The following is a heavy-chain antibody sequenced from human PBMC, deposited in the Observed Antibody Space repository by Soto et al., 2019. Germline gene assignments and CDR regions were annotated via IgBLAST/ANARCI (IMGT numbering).Heavy chain of an antibody. CDR1: GFTFSSYA. D-gene: IGHD3-22*01. CDR3: ANDGYYDSRGPNWFDP. J-gene: IGHJ5*02. V-gene: IGHV3-23*01. Sequence: EVQLLESGGGLVQPGGSLRLSCAASGFTFSSYAMSWVRQAPGKGLEWVSAISGSGGSTYYADSVKGRFTISRDNSKSTLYLQMNSLRAEDTAVYYCANDGYYDSRGPNWFDPWGQGTLVTVFS. CDR2: ISGSGGST.